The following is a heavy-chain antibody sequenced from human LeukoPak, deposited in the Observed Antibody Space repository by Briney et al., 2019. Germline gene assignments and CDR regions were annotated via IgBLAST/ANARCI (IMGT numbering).Heavy chain of an antibody. J-gene: IGHJ3*02. V-gene: IGHV3-23*01. Sequence: PGGSLRLSCAASGFTFSSYAMSWVRQAPGKGLEWVSAISGSGGSTYYADSVKGRFTISRDNSKNMLYLQMNSLRAEDTAVYYCAKDITIFGVVIEDAFDIWGQGTMVTVSS. CDR2: ISGSGGST. CDR3: AKDITIFGVVIEDAFDI. CDR1: GFTFSSYA. D-gene: IGHD3-3*01.